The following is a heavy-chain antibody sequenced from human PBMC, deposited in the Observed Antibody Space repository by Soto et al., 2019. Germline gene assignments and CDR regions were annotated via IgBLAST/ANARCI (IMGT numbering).Heavy chain of an antibody. CDR1: GGTFSSYT. CDR3: ARDPASIAAAGLYDY. CDR2: IIPILGIA. Sequence: GASVKVSCKASGGTFSSYTISWVRQAPGQGLEWMGRIIPILGIANYAQKFQGRVTITADKSTSTAYMELSSLRSEDTAVYYCARDPASIAAAGLYDYWGQGTLVTVSS. D-gene: IGHD6-13*01. J-gene: IGHJ4*02. V-gene: IGHV1-69*04.